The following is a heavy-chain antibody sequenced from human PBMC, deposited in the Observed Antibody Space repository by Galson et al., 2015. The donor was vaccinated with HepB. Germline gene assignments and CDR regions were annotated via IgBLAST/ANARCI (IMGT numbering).Heavy chain of an antibody. J-gene: IGHJ5*02. Sequence: ETLSLTCAVYGGSFSGYYWSWIRQPPGKGLEWIGEINHSGSTNYNPSLKSRVTISVDTSKNQFSLKLSSVTAADTAVYYCARGSSSSWYHRIDPWAQGTLVTVSS. CDR2: INHSGST. CDR1: GGSFSGYY. CDR3: ARGSSSSWYHRIDP. V-gene: IGHV4-34*01. D-gene: IGHD6-13*01.